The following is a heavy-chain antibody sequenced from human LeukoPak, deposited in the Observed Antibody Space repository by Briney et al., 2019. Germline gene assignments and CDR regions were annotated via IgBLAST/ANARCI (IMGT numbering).Heavy chain of an antibody. CDR1: GGSISSSSYY. CDR3: ASTPTRTYYYDSSGYIKSEYYFDY. D-gene: IGHD3-22*01. J-gene: IGHJ4*02. V-gene: IGHV4-39*07. Sequence: PSETLSLTCTVSGGSISSSSYYWGWIRQPPGKGLEWIGSIYYSGSTYYNPSLKSRVTISVDTSKNQFSLKLSSVTAADTAVYYCASTPTRTYYYDSSGYIKSEYYFDYWGQGTLVTVSS. CDR2: IYYSGST.